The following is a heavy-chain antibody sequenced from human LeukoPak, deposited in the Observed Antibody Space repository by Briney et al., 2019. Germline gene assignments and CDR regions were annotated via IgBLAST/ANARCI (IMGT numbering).Heavy chain of an antibody. V-gene: IGHV1-18*01. CDR1: GGTFSSYA. CDR2: ISAYNGVT. Sequence: GASVKVSCKASGGTFSSYAISWVRQAPGQGLEWMGWISAYNGVTKYAQKFQGRVTMTTDTSTNTAYMEVRSLRSDDTAVYYCARDSSSSWYYLEYWGQGTLVTVSS. J-gene: IGHJ4*02. CDR3: ARDSSSSWYYLEY. D-gene: IGHD6-13*01.